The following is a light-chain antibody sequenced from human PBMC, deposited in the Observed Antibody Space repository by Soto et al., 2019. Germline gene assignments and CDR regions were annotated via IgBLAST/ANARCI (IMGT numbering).Light chain of an antibody. CDR1: QSINTY. CDR2: AAS. Sequence: DAQMTQSPSSLSASVGDRVTITRRASQSINTYLNWYQQKPGEAPNLLIYAASSLQSGVPPRFSGSGSETHFTLTINSLQPEDFATYYCQQTASTPYTFGQGT. J-gene: IGKJ2*01. CDR3: QQTASTPYT. V-gene: IGKV1-39*01.